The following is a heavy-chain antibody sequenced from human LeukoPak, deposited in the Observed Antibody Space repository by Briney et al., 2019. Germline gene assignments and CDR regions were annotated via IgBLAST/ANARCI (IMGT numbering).Heavy chain of an antibody. D-gene: IGHD3-10*01. J-gene: IGHJ6*03. V-gene: IGHV4-59*01. CDR1: GGSISSYY. CDR3: ARVEEGYGSGRRENYYYYYMDV. Sequence: PSETLSLTCTVSGGSISSYYWSWIRQPPGKGLEWIGYIHYSGGTNYNPSLKSRVTISVDTSKKQFSLKLSSGTAADTAVYYCARVEEGYGSGRRENYYYYYMDVWGKGTTVTISS. CDR2: IHYSGGT.